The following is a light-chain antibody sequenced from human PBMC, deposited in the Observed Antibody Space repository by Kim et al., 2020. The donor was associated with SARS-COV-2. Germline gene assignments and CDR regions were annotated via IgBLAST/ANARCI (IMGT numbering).Light chain of an antibody. Sequence: GQRVTISCSGSRSNIGSNYVYWYQKLPGTAPKLLISRNNQRPSGVPDRFSGSKSGTSASLAISGLRSEDEADYYCAAWDDSLSGRVFGGGTQLTVL. CDR2: RNN. CDR1: RSNIGSNY. V-gene: IGLV1-47*01. CDR3: AAWDDSLSGRV. J-gene: IGLJ3*02.